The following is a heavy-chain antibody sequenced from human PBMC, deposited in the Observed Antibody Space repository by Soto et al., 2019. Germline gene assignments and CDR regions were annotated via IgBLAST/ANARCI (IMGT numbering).Heavy chain of an antibody. CDR2: KTYDGSNK. CDR3: ARAGGLLIAY. CDR1: GFMFSSYA. D-gene: IGHD1-26*01. Sequence: QVQLVESGGGVVQPGRSLRLSCAASGFMFSSYAMHWVRQAPGKGLEWVAVKTYDGSNKYYADSVKGRFTISRDNSKNTLYLQINSVRAEDTAVYYCARAGGLLIAYWGQGTLVTVSS. J-gene: IGHJ4*02. V-gene: IGHV3-30-3*01.